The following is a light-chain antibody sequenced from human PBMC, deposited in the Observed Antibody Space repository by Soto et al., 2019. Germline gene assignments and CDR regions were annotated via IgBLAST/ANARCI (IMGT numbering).Light chain of an antibody. V-gene: IGLV2-14*01. J-gene: IGLJ1*01. CDR3: NSYRHSTTLV. CDR1: SSDVGGYNS. CDR2: EVR. Sequence: QSALTQPASVSGSPGQSITISCTGTSSDVGGYNSVSWFQQHPSKAPKLIIYEVRHRPSGVSIRVSGSKSGNTASLTISGLQAEDEADYYCNSYRHSTTLVFGTGTKLTVL.